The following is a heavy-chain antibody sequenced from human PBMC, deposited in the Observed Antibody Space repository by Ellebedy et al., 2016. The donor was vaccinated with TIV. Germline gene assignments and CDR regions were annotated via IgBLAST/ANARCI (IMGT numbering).Heavy chain of an antibody. CDR2: LQSGGVT. J-gene: IGHJ4*02. D-gene: IGHD2-21*01. CDR3: TRAQGGGGSVDY. V-gene: IGHV3-66*01. Sequence: GESLKISCAAPGVTVSSYNMNWVRQAPGKGLEWVSVLQSGGVTHYADSVKGRFTVSRDNSRNTLYLQMNSLSVEDTAVYYCTRAQGGGGSVDYWGQGTLVTVSS. CDR1: GVTVSSYN.